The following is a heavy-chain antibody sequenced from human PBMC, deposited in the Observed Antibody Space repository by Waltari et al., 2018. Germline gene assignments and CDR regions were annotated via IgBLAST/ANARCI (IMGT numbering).Heavy chain of an antibody. J-gene: IGHJ4*02. D-gene: IGHD6-6*01. CDR1: WFSLTSSGVA. V-gene: IGHV2-5*01. CDR3: AHRQSSTFDC. CDR2: IYGNDDK. Sequence: QIILKESDPTLVKPTQTLPLTFTFSWFSLTSSGVAVAWIRQPPGKALEWVAVIYGNDDKRYSPSLRSRLTITKDTSKNQVVLTMTNMDPVDTATYYCAHRQSSTFDCWGQGTQITVSS.